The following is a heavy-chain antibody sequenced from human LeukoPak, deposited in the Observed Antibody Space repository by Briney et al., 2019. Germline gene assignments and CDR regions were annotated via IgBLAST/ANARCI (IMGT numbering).Heavy chain of an antibody. CDR1: GYIFTNYY. D-gene: IGHD2-21*01. J-gene: IGHJ4*02. V-gene: IGHV1-2*02. CDR3: ARHVSSSGEDY. CDR2: INPSSGGT. Sequence: ASVKVSCKASGYIFTNYYMHWVRQAPGQGLEWMGWINPSSGGTNFAQKFQGRVTMTRDTPISAAYMELSRLRSDDTAVYYCARHVSSSGEDYWGQGTLVTVSS.